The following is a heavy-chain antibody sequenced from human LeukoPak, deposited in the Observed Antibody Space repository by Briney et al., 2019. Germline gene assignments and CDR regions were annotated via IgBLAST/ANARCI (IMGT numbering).Heavy chain of an antibody. D-gene: IGHD2-2*01. Sequence: GGSLRLSCAASGFTFDDYAMHWVRQAPGKGLEWVSGISWNSGSIGYADSVQGRFTISRDNAKNSLYLQMNSLRAEDTALYYCAKAIRYYCSSTSCYGRYFQHWGQGTLVTVSS. CDR2: ISWNSGSI. J-gene: IGHJ1*01. V-gene: IGHV3-9*01. CDR3: AKAIRYYCSSTSCYGRYFQH. CDR1: GFTFDDYA.